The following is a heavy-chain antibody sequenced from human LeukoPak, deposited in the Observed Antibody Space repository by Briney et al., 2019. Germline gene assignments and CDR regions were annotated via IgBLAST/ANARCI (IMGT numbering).Heavy chain of an antibody. CDR1: GGSISSYY. CDR3: ARDKRGYDILTGYYPQGWFDP. V-gene: IGHV4-59*01. J-gene: IGHJ5*02. CDR2: IYYSGST. D-gene: IGHD3-9*01. Sequence: SETLSLTCTVSGGSISSYYWSWIRQPPGKGLEWIGYIYYSGSTNYNPSLKSRVTISVDTSKNQFSLKLSSVTAADTAVYYCARDKRGYDILTGYYPQGWFDPWGQGTLVTVSS.